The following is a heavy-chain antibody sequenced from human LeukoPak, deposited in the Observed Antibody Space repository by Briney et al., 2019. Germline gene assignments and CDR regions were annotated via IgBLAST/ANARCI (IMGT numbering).Heavy chain of an antibody. D-gene: IGHD1-1*01. CDR3: SRHGNTDWNESDY. CDR1: GRSISGYY. J-gene: IGHJ4*02. Sequence: SETLSLTCTVSGRSISGYYWSWIRQPPGKRLEWIGYIYYSGSTNYNPSLKSRVTISVDTSKNQFSLKLSSVTAADTAVDYCSRHGNTDWNESDYGGQGTLVTASS. V-gene: IGHV4-59*08. CDR2: IYYSGST.